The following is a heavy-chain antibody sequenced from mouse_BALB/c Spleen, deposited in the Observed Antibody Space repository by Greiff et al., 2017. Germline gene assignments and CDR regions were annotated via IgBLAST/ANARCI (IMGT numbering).Heavy chain of an antibody. CDR2: ISSGGST. V-gene: IGHV5-6-5*01. CDR3: ARRETARYAMDY. Sequence: EVKLMESGGGLVKPGGSLKLSCAASGFTFSSYAMSWVRQTPEKRLEWVASISSGGSTYYPDSVKGRFTISRDNARNILYLQMSSLRSEDTAMYYCARRETARYAMDYWGQGTSVTVSS. J-gene: IGHJ4*01. CDR1: GFTFSSYA. D-gene: IGHD1-2*01.